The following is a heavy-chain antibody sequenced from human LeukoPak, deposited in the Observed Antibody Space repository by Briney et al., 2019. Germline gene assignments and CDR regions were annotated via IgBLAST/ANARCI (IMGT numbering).Heavy chain of an antibody. J-gene: IGHJ4*02. D-gene: IGHD2-2*01. CDR2: IKQDGSEK. V-gene: IGHV3-7*01. Sequence: GGSLRLSCAASGFTFSSYWMSWVRQAPGKGLEWVANIKQDGSEKYYVDSVKGRFTISRDNAKNSLYLQMNSLRAEDTAVYYCARDRGGVVVSLDYWGQGTLVTVSS. CDR1: GFTFSSYW. CDR3: ARDRGGVVVSLDY.